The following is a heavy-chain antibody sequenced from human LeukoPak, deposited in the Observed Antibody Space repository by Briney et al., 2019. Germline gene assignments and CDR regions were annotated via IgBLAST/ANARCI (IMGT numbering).Heavy chain of an antibody. Sequence: PGGSLRLSCAASGFTFDDYGMSWVRQAPGKGLEWVSGINWNGGSTGYADSVKGRCTISRDNAKNSLYLQMNSLRAEDTALYYCARSIAARPRTAYYFDYWGQGTLVTVS. J-gene: IGHJ4*02. CDR3: ARSIAARPRTAYYFDY. CDR2: INWNGGST. D-gene: IGHD6-6*01. CDR1: GFTFDDYG. V-gene: IGHV3-20*04.